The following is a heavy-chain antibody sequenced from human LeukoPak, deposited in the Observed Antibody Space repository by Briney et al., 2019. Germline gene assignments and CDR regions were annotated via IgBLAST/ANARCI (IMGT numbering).Heavy chain of an antibody. CDR3: ARFSRITWGDWGDAFDI. D-gene: IGHD2-21*02. Sequence: GSLRLSCAASGFTFSNSAMNWVRQSPGKGLEWIGEIDDGGNTNYNPSLMSRVIVSMEKSKKQFSLVMRSVAAADTAVYYCARFSRITWGDWGDAFDIWGQGTTVIVSS. CDR1: GFTFSNSA. CDR2: IDDGGNT. V-gene: IGHV4-34*01. J-gene: IGHJ3*02.